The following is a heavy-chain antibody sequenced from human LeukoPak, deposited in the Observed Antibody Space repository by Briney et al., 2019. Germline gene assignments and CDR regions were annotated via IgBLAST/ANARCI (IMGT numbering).Heavy chain of an antibody. CDR2: ISGSVSGSGGNT. CDR3: AKVDDGTGSPQLPFDY. D-gene: IGHD3-22*01. CDR1: GFTFSNYA. J-gene: IGHJ4*02. Sequence: GGSLRLSCAASGFTFSNYAMSWVRQAPGKGLEWVSAISGSVSGSGGNTYYADSVKGRFTISRDNSKNTLVLQMNSLRAEDTAVYYCAKVDDGTGSPQLPFDYWGQGTLVTVSS. V-gene: IGHV3-23*01.